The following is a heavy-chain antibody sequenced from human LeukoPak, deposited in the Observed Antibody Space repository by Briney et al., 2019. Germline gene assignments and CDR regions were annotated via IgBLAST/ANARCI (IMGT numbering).Heavy chain of an antibody. CDR1: GGSISSGGYS. D-gene: IGHD3-22*01. J-gene: IGHJ3*02. CDR2: INHSGST. CDR3: ARDYYDSSGYRTDAFDI. V-gene: IGHV4-30-2*01. Sequence: SETLSLTCAVSGGSISSGGYSWSWIRQPPGKGLEWIGYINHSGSTNYNPSLKSRVTISVDASKNQFSLKLSSVTAADTAVYYCARDYYDSSGYRTDAFDIWGQGTMVTVSS.